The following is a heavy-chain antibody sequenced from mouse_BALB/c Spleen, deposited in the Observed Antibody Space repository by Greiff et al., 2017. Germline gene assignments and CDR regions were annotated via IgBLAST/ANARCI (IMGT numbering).Heavy chain of an antibody. CDR3: ARSPPFNAMDY. V-gene: IGHV5-4*02. Sequence: EVQVVESGGGLVKPGGSLKLSCAASGFTFSDYYMYWVRQTPEKRLEWVATISDGGSYTYYPDSVKGRFTISRDNAKNNLYLQMSSLKSEDTAMYYCARSPPFNAMDYWGQGTSVTVSS. CDR2: ISDGGSYT. J-gene: IGHJ4*01. CDR1: GFTFSDYY.